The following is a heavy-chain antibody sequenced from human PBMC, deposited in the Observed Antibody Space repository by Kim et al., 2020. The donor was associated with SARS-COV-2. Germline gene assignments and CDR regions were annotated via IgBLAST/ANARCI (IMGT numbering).Heavy chain of an antibody. CDR1: GFTFDNYW. CDR2: IKQGGSEK. Sequence: GGSLRHSCVASGFTFDNYWMSWVRQAPGKGLEWVANIKQGGSEKYYVDSVKGRFTISRDNGKNSLYLQMNSLRAEDTAVYYCGRELGAGIDYWGQGTLVT. D-gene: IGHD7-27*01. CDR3: GRELGAGIDY. V-gene: IGHV3-7*01. J-gene: IGHJ4*02.